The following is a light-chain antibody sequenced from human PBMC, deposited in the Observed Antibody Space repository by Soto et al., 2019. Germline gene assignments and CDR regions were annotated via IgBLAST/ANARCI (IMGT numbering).Light chain of an antibody. V-gene: IGKV1-33*01. J-gene: IGKJ5*01. CDR3: QQYDNLLIT. CDR2: DAS. CDR1: LRISNY. Sequence: DIQMTLSPSILSASVGDRFTMACRVSLRISNYLNWYQQKPGKAPKLLIYDASNLETGVPSRFSGSGSGTDFTFTISSLQPEDIATYYCQQYDNLLITFGQGTRLDIK.